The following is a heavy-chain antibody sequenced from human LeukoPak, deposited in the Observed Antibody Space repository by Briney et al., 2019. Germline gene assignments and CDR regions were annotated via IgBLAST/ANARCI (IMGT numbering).Heavy chain of an antibody. V-gene: IGHV3-9*01. Sequence: QSGGSLRLSCAASGFTFSSYAMSWVRQAPGKGLEWVSGISWNSGSIGYADSVKGRFTISRDNAKNSLYLQMNSLRAEDTALYYCAKDSGSAPIAAAGTWGQGTLVTVSS. CDR2: ISWNSGSI. J-gene: IGHJ4*02. CDR1: GFTFSSYA. D-gene: IGHD6-13*01. CDR3: AKDSGSAPIAAAGT.